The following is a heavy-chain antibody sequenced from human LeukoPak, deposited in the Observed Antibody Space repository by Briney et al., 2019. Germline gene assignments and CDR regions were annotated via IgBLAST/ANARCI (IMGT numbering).Heavy chain of an antibody. CDR3: ARSIVVVTEFDY. CDR2: INPSGGST. J-gene: IGHJ4*02. CDR1: GYTFTSYY. D-gene: IGHD2-21*02. V-gene: IGHV1-46*01. Sequence: ASVKVSCKASGYTFTSYYMHWVRQAPGQGLEWMGIINPSGGSTSYAQKFQGRVTMTRDTSTSTVYMELSSLRSEDTAVYCCARSIVVVTEFDYWGQGTLVTVSS.